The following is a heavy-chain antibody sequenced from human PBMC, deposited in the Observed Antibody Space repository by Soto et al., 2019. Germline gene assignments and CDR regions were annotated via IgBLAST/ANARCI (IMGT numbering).Heavy chain of an antibody. D-gene: IGHD5-18*01. CDR3: ASSDTAMVTCDY. J-gene: IGHJ4*02. CDR2: IIPIFGTA. Sequence: VQLVQSGAEVKKPGSSVKVSCKASGGTFSRYAISLVRQAPGQGLEWMGGIIPIFGTANYAQKFQGRVTSNEDESTSTAYMELSSLRSEDTAVYYCASSDTAMVTCDYWGQGTLVTVSA. V-gene: IGHV1-69*01. CDR1: GGTFSRYA.